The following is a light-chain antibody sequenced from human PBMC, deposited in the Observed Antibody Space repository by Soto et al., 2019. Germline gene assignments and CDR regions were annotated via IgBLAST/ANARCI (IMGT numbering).Light chain of an antibody. CDR2: AVS. Sequence: DIQMTQSPSAMSASVGDRVTITCRASQDISHYLAWFQQKPGKVPKRLIFAVSNLESGVPSRFSGSGSGTEFTLTISRLQHEDFETYYCLQHKTYPWTLGQGTKVDIK. CDR1: QDISHY. J-gene: IGKJ1*01. CDR3: LQHKTYPWT. V-gene: IGKV1-17*03.